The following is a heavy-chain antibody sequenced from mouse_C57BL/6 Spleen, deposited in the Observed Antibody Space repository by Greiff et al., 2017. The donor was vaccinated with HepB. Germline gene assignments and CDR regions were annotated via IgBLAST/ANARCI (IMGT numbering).Heavy chain of an antibody. CDR2: IYPRDGST. V-gene: IGHV1-78*01. Sequence: QVQLQQSDAELVKPGASVKISCKVSGYTFTDHTIHWMKQRPEQGLEWIGYIYPRDGSTKYNEKFKGKATLTADKSSSTAYMQLNSLTSEDSAVYVCARRKIITTVPLYFDVWGTGTTVTVSS. J-gene: IGHJ1*03. D-gene: IGHD1-1*01. CDR3: ARRKIITTVPLYFDV. CDR1: GYTFTDHT.